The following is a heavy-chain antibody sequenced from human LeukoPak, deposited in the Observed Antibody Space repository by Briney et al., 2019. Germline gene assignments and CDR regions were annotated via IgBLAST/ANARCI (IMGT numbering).Heavy chain of an antibody. CDR3: ARDGRGLDY. V-gene: IGHV4-39*07. D-gene: IGHD3-10*01. CDR1: GGSISSIIHF. CDR2: IYHTGST. Sequence: PSETLSLTCTVSGGSISSIIHFWDWIRQPPGKGLEWIGTIYHTGSTFYNPSLKSRVTISVDTSKNQFSLKLSSVTAADTAVYYCARDGRGLDYWGQGTLVTVSS. J-gene: IGHJ4*02.